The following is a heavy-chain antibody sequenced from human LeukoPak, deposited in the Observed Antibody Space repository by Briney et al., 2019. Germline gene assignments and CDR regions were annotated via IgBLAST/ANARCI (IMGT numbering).Heavy chain of an antibody. J-gene: IGHJ4*02. V-gene: IGHV1-46*01. CDR3: AKWDDSSGFSL. D-gene: IGHD3-22*01. CDR1: GYTFSYYY. Sequence: ASVKVSCKASGYTFSYYYMHWVRQAPGQGLAWMGLINPGSGSTNYAQNFQGRVTLTRDTSTSTVYMELSSLRSEDTAVYYCAKWDDSSGFSLWGQGSLVTVSS. CDR2: INPGSGST.